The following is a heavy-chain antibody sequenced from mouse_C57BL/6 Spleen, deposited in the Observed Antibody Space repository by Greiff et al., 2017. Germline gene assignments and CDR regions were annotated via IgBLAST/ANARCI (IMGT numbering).Heavy chain of an antibody. CDR3: TRRRYYGSSLFAY. Sequence: DVHLVESGGGLVQPGGSMKLSCAASGFTFSDAWMDWVRQSPEKGLEWVAEIRNKANNHATYYAESVKGRFTISRDDSKSSVYLQMNSLRAEDTGIYYCTRRRYYGSSLFAYWGQGTLVTVSA. CDR2: IRNKANNHAT. J-gene: IGHJ3*01. V-gene: IGHV6-6*01. D-gene: IGHD1-1*01. CDR1: GFTFSDAW.